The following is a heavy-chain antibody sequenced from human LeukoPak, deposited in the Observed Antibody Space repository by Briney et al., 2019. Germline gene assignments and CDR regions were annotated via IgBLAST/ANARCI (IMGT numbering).Heavy chain of an antibody. CDR3: ARHSHSSGWYLYAFDI. Sequence: SETLSLTCTVSGGSISSSSYYWGWIRQPPGKGLEWIGSIYYSGSTYYNPSLKSRVTISVDTSKNQFSLKLSSVTAADTAVYCCARHSHSSGWYLYAFDIWGQGTMVTVSS. D-gene: IGHD6-19*01. J-gene: IGHJ3*02. CDR1: GGSISSSSYY. CDR2: IYYSGST. V-gene: IGHV4-39*01.